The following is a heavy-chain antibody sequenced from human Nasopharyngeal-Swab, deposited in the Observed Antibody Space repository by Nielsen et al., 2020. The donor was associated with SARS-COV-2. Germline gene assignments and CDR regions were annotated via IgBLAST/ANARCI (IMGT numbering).Heavy chain of an antibody. Sequence: GSLRLSCAASGFTFSDSAIHWVRQASGEGLEWVARIRSQGNNYATAYSASVKGRFIIFRDDPTNTAYLQMNSLKTEDTAMYYCTRCGGGCYSGRDYWGQGTLVTVSS. D-gene: IGHD2-15*01. CDR3: TRCGGGCYSGRDY. CDR1: GFTFSDSA. J-gene: IGHJ4*02. CDR2: IRSQGNNYAT. V-gene: IGHV3-73*01.